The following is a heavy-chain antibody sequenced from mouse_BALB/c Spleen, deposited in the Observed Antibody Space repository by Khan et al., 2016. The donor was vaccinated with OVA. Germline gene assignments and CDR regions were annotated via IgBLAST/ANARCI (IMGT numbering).Heavy chain of an antibody. CDR1: GYSFTGYN. Sequence: VQLKQSGPELEKPGASVKISCKASGYSFTGYNMNWVKQSNGKSLEWIGNIDPYYGDTSYNQKFKGKASLTVDKSSSTAYIQLKSLTSEDSAVYYCARSTWYFDVWGAGTTVTVSS. J-gene: IGHJ1*01. CDR2: IDPYYGDT. V-gene: IGHV1-39*01. CDR3: ARSTWYFDV.